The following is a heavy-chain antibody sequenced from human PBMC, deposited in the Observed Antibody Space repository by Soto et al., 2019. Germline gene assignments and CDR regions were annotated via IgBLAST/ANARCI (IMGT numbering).Heavy chain of an antibody. J-gene: IGHJ4*02. CDR2: ISYDGSNK. D-gene: IGHD4-17*01. Sequence: GGSLRLSCAASGFTFSSYAMHWVRQAPGKGLEWVAVISYDGSNKYYADSVKGRFTISRDNSKNTLYLQMNSLRAEDTAVYYCARETLNDYGDFIFDYWGQGTLVTVSS. CDR1: GFTFSSYA. V-gene: IGHV3-30-3*01. CDR3: ARETLNDYGDFIFDY.